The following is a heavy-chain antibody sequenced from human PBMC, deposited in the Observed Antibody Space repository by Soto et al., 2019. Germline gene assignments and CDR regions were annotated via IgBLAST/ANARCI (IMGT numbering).Heavy chain of an antibody. CDR2: IYHSGST. J-gene: IGHJ5*02. CDR1: GGSXSGYY. Sequence: SETLSLTCAVYGGSXSGYYWSWIRQPPGKGLEWIGYIYHSGSTYYNPSLKSRVTISVDRSKNQFSLKLSSMTAADTAVYYCARATGRSGKNWFHPWGQGTLVTVSS. CDR3: ARATGRSGKNWFHP. V-gene: IGHV4-34*01. D-gene: IGHD3-10*01.